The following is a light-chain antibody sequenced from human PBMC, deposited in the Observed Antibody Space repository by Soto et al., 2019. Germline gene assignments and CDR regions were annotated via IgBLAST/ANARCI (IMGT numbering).Light chain of an antibody. CDR2: EVS. CDR3: TSYTIKTTYV. Sequence: QSVLTQPASVSGSLGQSIIISCTGTSVDVGGYNYVSWYQHHPGKAPRLLIFEVSNRPSGVSNRFSGSKSGNTASLTISGLQAEDEADYYCTSYTIKTTYVFGTGTKLTVL. CDR1: SVDVGGYNY. V-gene: IGLV2-14*01. J-gene: IGLJ1*01.